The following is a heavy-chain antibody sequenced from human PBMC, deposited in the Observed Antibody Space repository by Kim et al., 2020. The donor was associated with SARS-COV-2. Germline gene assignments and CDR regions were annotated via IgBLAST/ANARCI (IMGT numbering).Heavy chain of an antibody. CDR2: ISDSGNA. J-gene: IGHJ3*02. Sequence: SETLSLTCTVSGGSISSDTYYWGWIRQPPGKGLEWIGSISDSGNAYYNPSLKGRGTISVDTSKNQLSLKLNSVTAADTAEYYCARHADYFDSSGYLTYAFEIWGQGTMVIVSS. CDR3: ARHADYFDSSGYLTYAFEI. CDR1: GGSISSDTYY. V-gene: IGHV4-39*01. D-gene: IGHD3-22*01.